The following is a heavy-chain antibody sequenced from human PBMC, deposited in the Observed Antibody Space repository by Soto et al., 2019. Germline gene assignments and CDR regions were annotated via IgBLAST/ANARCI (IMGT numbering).Heavy chain of an antibody. CDR3: ARSRYYDILTGYYTHANDY. CDR2: ISAYNGNT. J-gene: IGHJ4*01. CDR1: GNTFAIYG. D-gene: IGHD3-9*01. V-gene: IGHV1-18*01. Sequence: SFIVTCKRSGNTFAIYGISWVQQAPGQGLEWMGWISAYNGNTNYAQKLQGRVTMTTDTSTSTAYMELRSLRSDDTAVYYCARSRYYDILTGYYTHANDYWGQ.